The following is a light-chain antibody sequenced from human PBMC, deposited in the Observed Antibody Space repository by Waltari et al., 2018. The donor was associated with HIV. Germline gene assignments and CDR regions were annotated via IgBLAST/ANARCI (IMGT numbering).Light chain of an antibody. J-gene: IGLJ2*01. CDR2: EVN. CDR1: SSDIGSYNY. V-gene: IGLV2-14*01. Sequence: QSALTQPASVSGSPGQSITVSCTGTSSDIGSYNYVSWYQQTPGTAPKLVIYEVNNRPSGISNRFSVSKSGTTASLTISGLQTEDEAHYYCSSFTTSNTLLFGGGTKVTVL. CDR3: SSFTTSNTLL.